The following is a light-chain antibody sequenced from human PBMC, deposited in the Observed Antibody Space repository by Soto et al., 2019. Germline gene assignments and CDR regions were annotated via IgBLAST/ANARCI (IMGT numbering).Light chain of an antibody. V-gene: IGKV3-15*01. CDR1: QSVSSN. CDR2: GAS. CDR3: QQYNNWPPPWK. Sequence: EIVMTQSPATLSVSPGERATLSCRASQSVSSNLAWYQQKPGQAPRLLIYGASTRATGIPARFSGSGSGTEFTLTISSLQSEDFAVYYCQQYNNWPPPWKFGQGTKVEIK. J-gene: IGKJ1*01.